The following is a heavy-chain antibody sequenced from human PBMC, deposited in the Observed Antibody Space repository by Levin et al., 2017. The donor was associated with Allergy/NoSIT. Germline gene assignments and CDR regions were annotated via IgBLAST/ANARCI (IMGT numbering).Heavy chain of an antibody. D-gene: IGHD2-2*01. Sequence: GASVKVSCKASGYTFTSYGISWVRQAPGQGLEWMGWISAYNGNTNYAQKLQGRVTMTTDTSTSTAYMELRSLRSDDTAVYYCARIGSCSTSCYCPGYYYYGMDVWGQGTTVTVSS. V-gene: IGHV1-18*01. J-gene: IGHJ6*02. CDR3: ARIGSCSTSCYCPGYYYYGMDV. CDR1: GYTFTSYG. CDR2: ISAYNGNT.